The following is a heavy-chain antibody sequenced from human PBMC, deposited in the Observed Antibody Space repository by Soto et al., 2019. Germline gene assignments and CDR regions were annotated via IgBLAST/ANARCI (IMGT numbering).Heavy chain of an antibody. CDR1: GGSISSVDYY. V-gene: IGHV4-30-4*01. J-gene: IGHJ4*02. Sequence: QVQLQESGPGLVKPSQTLSLTCTVSGGSISSVDYYWSWIRQPPGKALEWIGYMLYSGTTNYNPSLESRLTVSVDTSKNPFSLQLTSVTAADTDVYYCDRNGALDYWGRGTLVTVSS. D-gene: IGHD2-8*01. CDR2: MLYSGTT. CDR3: DRNGALDY.